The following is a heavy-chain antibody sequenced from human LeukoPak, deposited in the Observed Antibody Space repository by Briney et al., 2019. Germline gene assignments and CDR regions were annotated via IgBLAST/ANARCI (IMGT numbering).Heavy chain of an antibody. CDR3: ARWGLGPSFDY. J-gene: IGHJ4*02. CDR2: ISGGSDYI. CDR1: GFMFNGYS. V-gene: IGHV3-21*01. Sequence: GGSLRLSCAASGFMFNGYSMTWVRQAPGKGLEWVSYISGGSDYIFYTDSVKGRFTISRDNAKKSLYLQLNSLRVEDTAVYYCARWGLGPSFDYWGQGTRVNVS. D-gene: IGHD1-26*01.